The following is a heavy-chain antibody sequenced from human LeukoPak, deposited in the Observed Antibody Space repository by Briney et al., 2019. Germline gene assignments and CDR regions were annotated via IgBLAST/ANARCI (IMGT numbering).Heavy chain of an antibody. CDR1: GGSISTKNW. Sequence: SETLSLTCDVSGGSISTKNWWSWVRQPPGKGLEWIGEIYHTGSTNYSPSLRSRVTMSIDKSNNQFSLNLNSVTAADTAVYYCAKSGDYLWDYWGQGTLVTVSS. D-gene: IGHD3-16*01. CDR2: IYHTGST. J-gene: IGHJ4*02. CDR3: AKSGDYLWDY. V-gene: IGHV4-4*02.